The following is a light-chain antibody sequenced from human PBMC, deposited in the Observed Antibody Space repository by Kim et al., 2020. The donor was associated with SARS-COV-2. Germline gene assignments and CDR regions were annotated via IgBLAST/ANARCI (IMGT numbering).Light chain of an antibody. V-gene: IGKV3-11*01. J-gene: IGKJ4*01. CDR2: DAS. Sequence: EIVLTQSPGTLSLSPGERATISCRASQSVNIYLAWYQQKPGQAPRLLIYDASNRATGIPVRFSGSGSGTDFTLAISSLEPEDFAVYYCQQRGAWPLTFGGGTKLEI. CDR3: QQRGAWPLT. CDR1: QSVNIY.